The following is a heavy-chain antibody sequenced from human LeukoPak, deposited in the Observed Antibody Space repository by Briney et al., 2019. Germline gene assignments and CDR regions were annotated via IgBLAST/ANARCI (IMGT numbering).Heavy chain of an antibody. D-gene: IGHD3-22*01. Sequence: GGSLRLSCAASGFTFSSYAMHWVRQAPGKGLEWVAVISYDGSNKYYADSVKGRFTISRDNSKNTLYLQVNSLRAEDTAVYYCASVYGSGYSYYFDYWGQGTLVTVSS. CDR2: ISYDGSNK. J-gene: IGHJ4*02. V-gene: IGHV3-30-3*01. CDR1: GFTFSSYA. CDR3: ASVYGSGYSYYFDY.